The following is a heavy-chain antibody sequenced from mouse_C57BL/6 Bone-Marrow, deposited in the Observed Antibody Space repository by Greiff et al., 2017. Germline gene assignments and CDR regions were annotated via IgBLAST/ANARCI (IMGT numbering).Heavy chain of an antibody. CDR2: ISSGGDYI. CDR3: TRACYDYWFAY. J-gene: IGHJ3*01. V-gene: IGHV5-9-1*02. Sequence: EVQLMESGEGLVKPGGSLKLSCAASGFTFSSYAMSWVRQTPEKRLEWVAYISSGGDYIYYADTVKGRFTISRDNARNTLYLQMSSLKSEDTAMYYCTRACYDYWFAYWGQGTLVTVSA. D-gene: IGHD2-4*01. CDR1: GFTFSSYA.